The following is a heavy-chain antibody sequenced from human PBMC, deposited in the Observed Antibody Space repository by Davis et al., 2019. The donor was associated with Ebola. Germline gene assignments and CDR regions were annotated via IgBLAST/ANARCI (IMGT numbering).Heavy chain of an antibody. D-gene: IGHD5-18*01. J-gene: IGHJ6*02. CDR3: ARGWLRGGMDV. CDR1: GDRVSTKGTA. CDR2: IYYTSKWNN. Sequence: HSQTLSLTCAISGDRVSTKGTAWNWIRQSPSRGLEWLGRIYYTSKWNNDYAVSVKSRIIIDPDTAKNQLSLQVDSVTPEDTALYYCARGWLRGGMDVWGEGTTVTV. V-gene: IGHV6-1*01.